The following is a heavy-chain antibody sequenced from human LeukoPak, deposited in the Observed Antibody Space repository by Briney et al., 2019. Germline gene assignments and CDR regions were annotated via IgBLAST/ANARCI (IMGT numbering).Heavy chain of an antibody. D-gene: IGHD3-3*01. CDR1: GYTFDSYG. V-gene: IGHV1-18*01. J-gene: IGHJ5*02. CDR3: ARDLTVFGMYNWFDP. CDR2: ISTYNGYT. Sequence: ASVKVSCKASGYTFDSYGMNWLRQAPGQGLEWMGWISTYNGYTKYAQKLEGRVTLTTDTSTTITYMELRSLTSDDTAIYYCARDLTVFGMYNWFDPWGQGTLVVVS.